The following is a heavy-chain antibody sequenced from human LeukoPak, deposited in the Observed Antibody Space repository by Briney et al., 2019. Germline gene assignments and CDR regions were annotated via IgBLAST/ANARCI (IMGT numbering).Heavy chain of an antibody. V-gene: IGHV3-23*01. CDR1: GFTFSSYV. CDR3: AKFEFGF. CDR2: ISGSGGST. J-gene: IGHJ4*02. D-gene: IGHD3-16*01. Sequence: PGESLRLSCAVSGFTFSSYVMSWVRQAPGKGLEGVSAISGSGGSTYYADSVKGRFTISRDNSKNTLYLQMNSLRDEDTAVYYCAKFEFGFWGQGTLVTVSS.